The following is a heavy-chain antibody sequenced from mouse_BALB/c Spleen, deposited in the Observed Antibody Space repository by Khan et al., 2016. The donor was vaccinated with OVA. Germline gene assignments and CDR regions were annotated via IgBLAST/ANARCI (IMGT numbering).Heavy chain of an antibody. V-gene: IGHV5-12-2*01. CDR2: ISHGGSSV. Sequence: EVELVESGGGLVQPGGSLKLSCAASGFTFSSYTMSWVRQTPDKRLEWVAFISHGGSSVYYPDTVKGRFTSSRDNAKNILYLQRSSLKSEDTAMYYCTRPTTTQYDYSMDYWGQGTSVIVSS. J-gene: IGHJ4*01. D-gene: IGHD6-1*01. CDR3: TRPTTTQYDYSMDY. CDR1: GFTFSSYT.